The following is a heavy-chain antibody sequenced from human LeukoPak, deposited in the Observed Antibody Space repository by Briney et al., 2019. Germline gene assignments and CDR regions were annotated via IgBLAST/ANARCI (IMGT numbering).Heavy chain of an antibody. CDR3: ARDPPYHSGSYSPLGY. J-gene: IGHJ4*02. CDR1: GGSISSSSYY. CDR2: IYHSGST. V-gene: IGHV4-30-2*01. Sequence: SETLSLTCTVSGGSISSSSYYWGWIRQPPGKGLEWIGYIYHSGSTYYNPSLKSRVTISVDRSKNQFSLKLSSVTAADTAVYYCARDPPYHSGSYSPLGYWGQGTLVTVSS. D-gene: IGHD1-26*01.